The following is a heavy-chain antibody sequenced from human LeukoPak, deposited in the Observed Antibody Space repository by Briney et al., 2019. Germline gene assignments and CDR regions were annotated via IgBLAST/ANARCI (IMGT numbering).Heavy chain of an antibody. CDR1: GGSFSGYY. V-gene: IGHV4-34*01. J-gene: IGHJ6*02. D-gene: IGHD1-1*01. Sequence: SETLSLTCAVYGGSFSGYYWSRIRQPPGKGLEWIGEINHSGSTNYNPSLKSRVTISVDTSKNQFSLKLSSVTAADTAVYYCARPTGIYYYYGMDVWGQGTTVTVSS. CDR3: ARPTGIYYYYGMDV. CDR2: INHSGST.